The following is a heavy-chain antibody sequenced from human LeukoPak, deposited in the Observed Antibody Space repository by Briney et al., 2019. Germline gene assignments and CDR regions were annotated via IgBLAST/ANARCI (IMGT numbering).Heavy chain of an antibody. D-gene: IGHD4-23*01. Sequence: PSETLSLTCTVSGGSISSYYWSWIRQPPGKGLEWIGYIYYSGSTNYNPSLKSRVTISVDTSKNQFSLKLSSVTAADTVVYYCARVGSVVKGQYFQHWGQGTLVTVSS. V-gene: IGHV4-59*01. CDR1: GGSISSYY. CDR2: IYYSGST. J-gene: IGHJ1*01. CDR3: ARVGSVVKGQYFQH.